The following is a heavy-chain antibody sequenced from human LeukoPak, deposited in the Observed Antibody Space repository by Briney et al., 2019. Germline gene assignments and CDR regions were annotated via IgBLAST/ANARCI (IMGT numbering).Heavy chain of an antibody. J-gene: IGHJ4*02. V-gene: IGHV4-30-2*01. Sequence: SQTLSLTCTVSGGSISSGGYYWSWIRQPPGKGLEWIGYIYHSGSTYYNPSLKSRVTISVDRSKNQFSLKLSSVTAADTAVYYCELSNLLIAAAVPFDYWGQGTLVTVSS. CDR3: ELSNLLIAAAVPFDY. D-gene: IGHD6-13*01. CDR2: IYHSGST. CDR1: GGSISSGGYY.